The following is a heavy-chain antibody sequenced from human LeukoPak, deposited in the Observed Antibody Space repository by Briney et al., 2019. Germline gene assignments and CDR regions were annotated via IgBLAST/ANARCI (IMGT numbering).Heavy chain of an antibody. CDR3: ARVSRIVVVITSFDY. J-gene: IGHJ4*02. Sequence: PGGSLRLSCAASGFTFSSYGMSWVRQAPGKGLEWVAVISYDGSNKYYADSVKGRFTISRDNSKNTLYLQMNGLRAEDTAVYYCARVSRIVVVITSFDYWDQGTLVTVSS. V-gene: IGHV3-30*03. CDR2: ISYDGSNK. D-gene: IGHD3-22*01. CDR1: GFTFSSYG.